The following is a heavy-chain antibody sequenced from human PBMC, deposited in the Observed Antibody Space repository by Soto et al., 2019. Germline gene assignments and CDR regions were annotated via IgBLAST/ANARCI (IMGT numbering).Heavy chain of an antibody. D-gene: IGHD6-6*01. CDR1: GYTFTSYG. V-gene: IGHV1-18*01. J-gene: IGHJ4*02. CDR2: ISAYNGNT. Sequence: VASVKVSCKASGYTFTSYGISWVRQAPGQGLEWMGWISAYNGNTNYAQKLQGRVTMTTDTSTSTAYMELRSLRSDDTAVYYCARGRRAYSSSSLPDYWGQGTLVTVSS. CDR3: ARGRRAYSSSSLPDY.